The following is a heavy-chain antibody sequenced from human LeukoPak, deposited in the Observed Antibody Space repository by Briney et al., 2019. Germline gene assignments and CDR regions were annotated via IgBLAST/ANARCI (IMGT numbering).Heavy chain of an antibody. CDR1: GGSISTYY. CDR2: IYYTGST. V-gene: IGHV4-59*08. CDR3: ARREDFWYFDL. Sequence: PSETLSLTCTISGGSISTYYWSWIRQPPGKGLEGIGYIYYTGSTTYNPSLKSRVTIAVDTSKNHFSLKLISVTAAHTAVYFCARREDFWYFDLWGRGTLVTVSS. J-gene: IGHJ2*01.